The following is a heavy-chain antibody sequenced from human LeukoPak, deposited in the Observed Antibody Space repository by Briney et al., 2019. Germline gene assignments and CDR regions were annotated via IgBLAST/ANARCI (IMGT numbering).Heavy chain of an antibody. CDR3: VRRDGNNYYLDY. D-gene: IGHD5-24*01. V-gene: IGHV4-39*07. Sequence: PLETLSLTCTVSGGSINSNSYYWGWIRQPPGKGLEWSGSIYHSGNTYYNPSLKSRVTISVDTSENQFSLKLTSVTAADTAVYQCVRRDGNNYYLDYWGPGTLVTVSS. CDR2: IYHSGNT. J-gene: IGHJ4*02. CDR1: GGSINSNSYY.